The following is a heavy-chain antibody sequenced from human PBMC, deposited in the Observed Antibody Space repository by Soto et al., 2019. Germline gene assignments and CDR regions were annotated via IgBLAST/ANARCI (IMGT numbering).Heavy chain of an antibody. J-gene: IGHJ6*03. V-gene: IGHV3-64*01. D-gene: IGHD6-13*01. CDR1: GFTFSNYE. Sequence: EAQLVESGGGLVQPGGSLRLSCAASGFTFSNYEMHWVRQAPGKGLEYVSGISNNGAHTDYAKSVKGRFTISRDNSENTLYLQMGSLGAEDMALYYCARRGYGSRWPNVYRDVWGKGTTVTVSS. CDR3: ARRGYGSRWPNVYRDV. CDR2: ISNNGAHT.